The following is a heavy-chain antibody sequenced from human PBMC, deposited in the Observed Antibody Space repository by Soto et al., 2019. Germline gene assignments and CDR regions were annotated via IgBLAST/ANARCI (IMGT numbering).Heavy chain of an antibody. D-gene: IGHD3-10*01. CDR3: AKAPRGSGRDYYFDD. CDR2: INQEGSEE. Sequence: EVQLVESGGGLVQPEGSLRLSCAPSGFTFTTYWMSWVCQAPGKGLEWVANINQEGSEEYYVDSVKGRFTISRDNAKNSLYLQMSSLRDDDTAVYYCAKAPRGSGRDYYFDDWGQGTLITVSS. CDR1: GFTFTTYW. V-gene: IGHV3-7*05. J-gene: IGHJ4*02.